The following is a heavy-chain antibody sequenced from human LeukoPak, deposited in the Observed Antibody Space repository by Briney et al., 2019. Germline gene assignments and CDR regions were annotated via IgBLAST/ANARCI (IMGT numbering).Heavy chain of an antibody. V-gene: IGHV3-53*01. CDR1: GFTVSNNY. CDR3: ARVRGDYESFY. Sequence: GGSLRLSCAASGFTVSNNYMTWVRQAPGKGLEWVSVIYSGGSTYYADSVKGRFTISRDTSTNTLYLQMNSLRAEDTAVYYCARVRGDYESFYWGQGTLDTVSS. J-gene: IGHJ4*02. D-gene: IGHD4-17*01. CDR2: IYSGGST.